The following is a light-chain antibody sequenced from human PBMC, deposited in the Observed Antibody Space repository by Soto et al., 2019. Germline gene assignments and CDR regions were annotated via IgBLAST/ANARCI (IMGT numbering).Light chain of an antibody. CDR1: TGAVTSGHY. CDR3: LLSYSSAVI. Sequence: QTVVTQEPSLTVSPGGTVALTCGSSTGAVTSGHYPYCFQQRPGQAPRTLIYDTSNKHSWTPARFSGSLLGGTAALTLSGAQPEDEADSSCLLSYSSAVIFGGGTKLTVL. V-gene: IGLV7-46*01. J-gene: IGLJ2*01. CDR2: DTS.